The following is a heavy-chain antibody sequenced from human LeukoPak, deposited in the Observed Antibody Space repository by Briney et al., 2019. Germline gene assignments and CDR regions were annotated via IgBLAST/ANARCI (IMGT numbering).Heavy chain of an antibody. J-gene: IGHJ4*02. CDR3: ARVVADSSGWETLDY. Sequence: ASVKVSCKASGYTFTSYYMHWVRQAPGQGLEWMGIINPSGGTTSPAQKFQGRVTMTGETSTSTVYMELSSLRSEDTAVYYCARVVADSSGWETLDYWGQGTLVTVSS. V-gene: IGHV1-46*01. CDR2: INPSGGTT. D-gene: IGHD6-19*01. CDR1: GYTFTSYY.